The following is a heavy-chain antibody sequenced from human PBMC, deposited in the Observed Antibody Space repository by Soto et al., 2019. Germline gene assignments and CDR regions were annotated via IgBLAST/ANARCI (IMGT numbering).Heavy chain of an antibody. CDR1: VYSFTSYW. D-gene: IGHD2-21*02. CDR2: IYPGDSDT. V-gene: IGHV5-51*01. CDR3: VSGGNSGDYYYYGMDV. Sequence: GESLKISCKVSVYSFTSYWIGWVRQIPGKGLEWMGIIYPGDSDTRYSPSFQGQVTISANKSISTAYLQWSSLKASDTAMYYCVSGGNSGDYYYYGMDVWGQGTTVTVS. J-gene: IGHJ6*02.